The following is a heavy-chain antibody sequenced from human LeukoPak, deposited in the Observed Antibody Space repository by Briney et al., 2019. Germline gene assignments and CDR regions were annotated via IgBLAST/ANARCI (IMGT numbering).Heavy chain of an antibody. Sequence: GGSLRLSCAASGFTFSSYAMHWVRQAPGKGLEWVAFIRYDGSNKYYADSVKGRFTISRDNSKNTLYLQMNSLRAEDTAVYYCAKDQAVGAEYWYFDLWGRGTLVTVSS. CDR3: AKDQAVGAEYWYFDL. CDR2: IRYDGSNK. CDR1: GFTFSSYA. D-gene: IGHD1-26*01. V-gene: IGHV3-30*02. J-gene: IGHJ2*01.